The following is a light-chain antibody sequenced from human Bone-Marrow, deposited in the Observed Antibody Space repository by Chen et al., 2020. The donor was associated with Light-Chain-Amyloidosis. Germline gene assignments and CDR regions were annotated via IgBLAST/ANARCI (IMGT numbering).Light chain of an antibody. Sequence: QSALTQPASVSGSPGQSITISCTGTSSDVGGDNHVSWYQQPPDKAPKLRIYEVTNRPSWVPDRFSGSKSDNTASLTISGLQTEDEADYFCSSYTITNTLVFGSGTRVTVL. CDR2: EVT. V-gene: IGLV2-14*01. CDR1: SSDVGGDNH. J-gene: IGLJ1*01. CDR3: SSYTITNTLV.